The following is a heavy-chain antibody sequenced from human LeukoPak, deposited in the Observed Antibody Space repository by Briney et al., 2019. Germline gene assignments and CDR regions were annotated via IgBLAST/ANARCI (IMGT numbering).Heavy chain of an antibody. V-gene: IGHV3-7*01. CDR2: IYLDGSRA. CDR1: GFTFTNYW. D-gene: IGHD2-2*01. CDR3: GRAGPVTKDHFMDV. Sequence: GGSLRLSCAVSGFTFTNYWMSWARQSPGKGLEWVANIYLDGSRAYYVDSVKGRFTISRDNAKNSLFLQMNSLSTEDTAVYYCGRAGPVTKDHFMDVWGKGTTVTVSS. J-gene: IGHJ6*03.